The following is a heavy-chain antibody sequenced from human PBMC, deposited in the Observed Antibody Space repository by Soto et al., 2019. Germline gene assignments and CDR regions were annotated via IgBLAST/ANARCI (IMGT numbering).Heavy chain of an antibody. CDR3: TRHKDGFDY. CDR1: GFTFCSYA. J-gene: IGHJ4*02. V-gene: IGHV3-73*01. Sequence: GGSLKIARAASGFTFCSYAMDWVRQASGKGLEWVGRIRSKANSYATAYAESVKGRFPISRDDSKNTAYLQMNSLKTEDTAVYYCTRHKDGFDYWGQGSLVTVSS. CDR2: IRSKANSYAT.